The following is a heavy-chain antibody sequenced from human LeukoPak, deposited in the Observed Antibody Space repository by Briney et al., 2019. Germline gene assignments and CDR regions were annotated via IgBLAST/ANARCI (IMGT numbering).Heavy chain of an antibody. CDR3: ARGVAEMATIRFDY. Sequence: SVKVSCKASGGTFSSYAISWVRQAPGQGLEWMGRIIPIFGTANYAQKFQGRVTITTDESTSTAYMELSSLRSDDTAVYYCARGVAEMATIRFDYWGQGTLVTVSS. CDR2: IIPIFGTA. CDR1: GGTFSSYA. J-gene: IGHJ4*02. V-gene: IGHV1-69*05. D-gene: IGHD5-24*01.